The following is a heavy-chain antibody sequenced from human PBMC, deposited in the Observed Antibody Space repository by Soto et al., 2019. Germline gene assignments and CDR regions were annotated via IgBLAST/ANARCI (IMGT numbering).Heavy chain of an antibody. CDR3: AREVPYCGGDCYSPSGWFDP. CDR2: INAGNGNT. V-gene: IGHV1-3*05. CDR1: GYTFTSYA. D-gene: IGHD2-21*02. Sequence: QVQLVQSGAEEKKPGASVKVSCKASGYTFTSYAMHWVRQAPGQRLEWMGWINAGNGNTKYSQKFQGRVTITRDTSESTAYRELSSLRSEDTAVYYCAREVPYCGGDCYSPSGWFDPWGQGTLVTVSS. J-gene: IGHJ5*02.